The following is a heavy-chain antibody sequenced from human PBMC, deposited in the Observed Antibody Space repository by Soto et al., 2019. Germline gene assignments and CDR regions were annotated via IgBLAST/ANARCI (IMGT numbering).Heavy chain of an antibody. CDR3: ARGSLRRITMIVVVITSLDY. J-gene: IGHJ4*02. D-gene: IGHD3-22*01. CDR2: INAGNGNT. V-gene: IGHV1-3*01. CDR1: GYTFTSYG. Sequence: GASVKVSCKASGYTFTSYGISWVRQAPGQRLEWMGWINAGNGNTKYSQKFQGRVTITRDTSASTAYMELSSLRSEDTAVYYCARGSLRRITMIVVVITSLDYWGQGTLVTVSS.